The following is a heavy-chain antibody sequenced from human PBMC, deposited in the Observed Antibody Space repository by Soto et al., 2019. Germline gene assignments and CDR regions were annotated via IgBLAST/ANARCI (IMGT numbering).Heavy chain of an antibody. J-gene: IGHJ4*01. V-gene: IGHV3-72*01. Sequence: GGSLRLSCAASGFTFSDHYMDWVRQAPGKGLEWVGRIRNKANSYTTEYAASVKGRFTISRDDSKNSLFLQMNSLKTEDTAVYYCSRAGILTTPYYFDYWGQGTPVTVS. CDR2: IRNKANSYTT. D-gene: IGHD4-4*01. CDR1: GFTFSDHY. CDR3: SRAGILTTPYYFDY.